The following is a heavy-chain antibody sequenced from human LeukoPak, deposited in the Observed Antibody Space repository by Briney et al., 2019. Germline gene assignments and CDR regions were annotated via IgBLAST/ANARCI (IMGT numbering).Heavy chain of an antibody. J-gene: IGHJ4*02. D-gene: IGHD4-17*01. CDR3: AKDMWPRLTYGDYGNYFDY. CDR1: GFTFSDYY. CDR2: ISSSGSTI. Sequence: GGSLRLSCAASGFTFSDYYMSWIRQAPGKGLEWVSYISSSGSTIYYADSVKGRFTISRDNAKNSLYLQMNSLRAEDTALYYCAKDMWPRLTYGDYGNYFDYWGQGTLVTVSS. V-gene: IGHV3-11*01.